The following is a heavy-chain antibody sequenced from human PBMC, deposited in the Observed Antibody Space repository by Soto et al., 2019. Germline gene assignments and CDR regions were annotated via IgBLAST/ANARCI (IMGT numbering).Heavy chain of an antibody. CDR2: ISGSGDRT. Sequence: EVQLLESGGGLVQPGGSLRLSCAASGITISNYPMSWVRQAPGKGLDWVSGISGSGDRTYYADSAKGRFTISKDISKNSLSLQLDNLAVEDTAVYFCVRDDGGYPSTAPHWGQGTLGTVSS. CDR3: VRDDGGYPSTAPH. CDR1: GITISNYP. J-gene: IGHJ4*02. V-gene: IGHV3-23*01. D-gene: IGHD3-22*01.